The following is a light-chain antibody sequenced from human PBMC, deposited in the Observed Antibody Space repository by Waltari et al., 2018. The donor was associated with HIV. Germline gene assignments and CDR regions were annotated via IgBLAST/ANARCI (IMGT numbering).Light chain of an antibody. CDR1: SSNIGSNY. CDR3: AAWDDSLSGLYV. Sequence: QSVLTQPPSASGTPGQRVTISCSGSSSNIGSNYVNWYQQVPGTTPKLRIYMNNQRPSGVPDRFSGSKSGTSASLAISGLRSDDEADYYCAAWDDSLSGLYVFGTGTKVTVL. CDR2: MNN. J-gene: IGLJ1*01. V-gene: IGLV1-47*01.